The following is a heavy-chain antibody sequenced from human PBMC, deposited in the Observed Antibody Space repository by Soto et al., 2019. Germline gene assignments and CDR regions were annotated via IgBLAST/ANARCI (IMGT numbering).Heavy chain of an antibody. J-gene: IGHJ4*02. CDR2: ISAYNGNT. D-gene: IGHD3-16*01. Sequence: QVQLVQSGTEVEKPGASVRVSCKASGYTFTSYGISWVRQAPGQGLEWMGWISAYNGNTNYAQKLQGRVTMTTDTSTSTAYMELRSLRSDDTAVYYCASTISTRGGCYFDYWGQGTLVTVSS. CDR1: GYTFTSYG. CDR3: ASTISTRGGCYFDY. V-gene: IGHV1-18*01.